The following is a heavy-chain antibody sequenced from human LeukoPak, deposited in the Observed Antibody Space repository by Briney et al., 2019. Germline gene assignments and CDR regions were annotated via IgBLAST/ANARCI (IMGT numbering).Heavy chain of an antibody. CDR3: AKDPWGSYYNSYFDY. CDR1: GFTFSSYA. V-gene: IGHV3-23*01. D-gene: IGHD3-10*01. Sequence: GGSLRLSCAASGFTFSSYAMSWVRQAPGKGLEWVSAISGSGGSTYYADSVKGRFTISRDNSKNTLYLQMNSLRAEDTAVYYCAKDPWGSYYNSYFDYWGQGTLVTVSS. J-gene: IGHJ4*02. CDR2: ISGSGGST.